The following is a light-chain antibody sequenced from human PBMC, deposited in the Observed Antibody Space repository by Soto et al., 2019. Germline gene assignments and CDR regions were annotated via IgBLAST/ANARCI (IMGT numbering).Light chain of an antibody. CDR1: QSVTSN. Sequence: EIVMTQSPATLSVSPGERVTLSCRASQSVTSNLAWYQRKPGQAPRLLFYGASTRATGIPARFSGSRSGTEFTLTISSLQAEDIGVYYCQQYNNWPLTFGGGTKVVIK. CDR2: GAS. CDR3: QQYNNWPLT. V-gene: IGKV3-15*01. J-gene: IGKJ4*01.